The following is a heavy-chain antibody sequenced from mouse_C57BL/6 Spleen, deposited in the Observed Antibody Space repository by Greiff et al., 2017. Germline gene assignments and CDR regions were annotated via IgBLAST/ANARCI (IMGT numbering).Heavy chain of an antibody. CDR2: INPSTGGT. V-gene: IGHV1-42*01. CDR1: GYSFTGYY. Sequence: VQLQQSGPELVKPGASVKISCKASGYSFTGYYMNWVKQSPEKSLEWIGEINPSTGGTTYNQTFKAKATLTVDKSSSTAYMQLKSLTSEDSAVYYCARSGYDGDYWGQGTTLTVSS. CDR3: ARSGYDGDY. J-gene: IGHJ2*01. D-gene: IGHD2-2*01.